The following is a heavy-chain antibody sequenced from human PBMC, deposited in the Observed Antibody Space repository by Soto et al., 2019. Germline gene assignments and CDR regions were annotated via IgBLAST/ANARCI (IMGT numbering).Heavy chain of an antibody. Sequence: PSETLSLTCAVSGYSISSSNWWGWIRQPPGKGLEWIGYIYYSGSTYYNPSLKSRVTISVDTSKNQFSLKLSSVTAADTAVYYCAREEGGGYDHRWFDPWGQGTLVTVS. CDR3: AREEGGGYDHRWFDP. CDR1: GYSISSSNW. J-gene: IGHJ5*02. D-gene: IGHD5-12*01. V-gene: IGHV4-28*03. CDR2: IYYSGST.